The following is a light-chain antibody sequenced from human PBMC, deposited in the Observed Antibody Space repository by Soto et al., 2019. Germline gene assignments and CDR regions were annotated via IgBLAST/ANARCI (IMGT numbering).Light chain of an antibody. CDR3: NSYGGSSNVV. CDR2: EVS. V-gene: IGLV2-8*01. CDR1: SSDVGGYDF. Sequence: QSALTQPPSASGSPGQSVTISCTGTSSDVGGYDFVSWYQQYPGKAPTIIIYEVSKRASGVPDRFSGSKSGNTASLTVSGLQADDEADYYCNSYGGSSNVVFGGGTQLTVL. J-gene: IGLJ2*01.